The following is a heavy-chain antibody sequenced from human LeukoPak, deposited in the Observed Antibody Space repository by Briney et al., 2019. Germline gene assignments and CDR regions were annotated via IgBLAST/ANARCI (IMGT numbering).Heavy chain of an antibody. D-gene: IGHD5-12*01. CDR3: ARARRGYVRLDY. J-gene: IGHJ4*02. CDR1: GGSISSSSYY. Sequence: QPSETLSLTCTVSGGSISSSSYYWTWIRQSPGKGLEWIGEIYHGGSTNYNPSLMRRVTMSVDTSKNQFSLSLTAVTDADTALYYCARARRGYVRLDYWGQGTLVTVSS. V-gene: IGHV4-39*07. CDR2: IYHGGST.